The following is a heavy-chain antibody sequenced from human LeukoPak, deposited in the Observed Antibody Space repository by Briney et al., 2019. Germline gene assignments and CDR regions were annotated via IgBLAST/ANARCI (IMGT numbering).Heavy chain of an antibody. CDR2: IWYDGSNK. J-gene: IGHJ5*02. D-gene: IGHD3-10*01. CDR1: GFTFSSYG. Sequence: PGGSLRLSCAASGFTFSSYGMHWVRQAPGKGLEWVAVIWYDGSNKYYADSVKGRFTISRDNSKNTLYLQMNSLRAEDTAVYYCARDVLSAPLWLGELGYNWFDPWGQGTLVTVSS. V-gene: IGHV3-33*01. CDR3: ARDVLSAPLWLGELGYNWFDP.